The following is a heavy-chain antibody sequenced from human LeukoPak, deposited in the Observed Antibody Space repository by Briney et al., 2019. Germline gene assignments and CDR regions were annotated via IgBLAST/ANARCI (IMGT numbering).Heavy chain of an antibody. CDR3: ARARVPRDAFDI. CDR2: MNPDSGNT. V-gene: IGHV1-8*03. CDR1: GYTFTSYD. D-gene: IGHD3-10*01. J-gene: IGHJ3*02. Sequence: GASVKVSCKASGYTFTSYDINWVRQATGQGLEWMGWMNPDSGNTGYAHKFQGRVTITRNTPISTAYMELSSLRSEDTAVYYCARARVPRDAFDIWGQGTMVTVSS.